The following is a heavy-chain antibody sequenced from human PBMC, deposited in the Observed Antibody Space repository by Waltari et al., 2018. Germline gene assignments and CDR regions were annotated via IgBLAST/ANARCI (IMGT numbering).Heavy chain of an antibody. V-gene: IGHV3-48*03. J-gene: IGHJ3*02. D-gene: IGHD3-9*01. Sequence: EVQLVESGGGLVQPGGSLRLSCSASTFTFSSYEMTWFRQAPGMGLEWVSYISSSGSTIYYADSVKGRFTISRDNAKNSLYLQVNSLRAEDTAVYYCAREGVRTGDAFDIWGQGTMVTVSS. CDR3: AREGVRTGDAFDI. CDR2: ISSSGSTI. CDR1: TFTFSSYE.